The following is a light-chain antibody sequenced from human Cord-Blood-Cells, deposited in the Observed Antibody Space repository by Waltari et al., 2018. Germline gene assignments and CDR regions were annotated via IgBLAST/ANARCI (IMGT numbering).Light chain of an antibody. Sequence: QSALTQLASFSGSPGPSITIPCTGTSRAVGSYYLFFWYQQHPGKPPKLMIYEASTRPSGVSNRFSGSKSGNTASLTISGLQAEDEADYYCCSYAGSRVFGGGTKLTVL. CDR3: CSYAGSRV. CDR1: SRAVGSYYL. CDR2: EAS. J-gene: IGLJ2*01. V-gene: IGLV2-23*01.